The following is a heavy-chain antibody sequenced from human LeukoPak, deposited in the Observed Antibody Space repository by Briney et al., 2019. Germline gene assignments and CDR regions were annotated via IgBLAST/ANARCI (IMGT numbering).Heavy chain of an antibody. V-gene: IGHV1-8*01. CDR2: INTHGGET. D-gene: IGHD3-10*01. CDR1: GYTFTSHD. J-gene: IGHJ4*02. CDR3: ASLKRQESGGPDEVF. Sequence: GASVRVSCKASGYTFTSHDINWVRQAPGEGVEWMGWINTHGGETGYAQTFQGGVPITRTTSISKAYREGTSLNDTAVYYCASLKRQESGGPDEVFWGQGTLVTVSS.